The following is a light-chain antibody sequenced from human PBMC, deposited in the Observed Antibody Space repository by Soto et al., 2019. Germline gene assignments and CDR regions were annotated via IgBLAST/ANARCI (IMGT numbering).Light chain of an antibody. V-gene: IGLV3-21*04. CDR2: YDS. CDR1: NIGSKS. J-gene: IGLJ2*01. CDR3: QVWDSSSDHRV. Sequence: SYELTQPPSVSGAPGKTARITCGGNNIGSKSVHWYQQKPGQAPVLVIYYDSDRPSGIPERFSGSNSGNTATLTISRVEGGDEADYYCQVWDSSSDHRVFGGGTKLTVL.